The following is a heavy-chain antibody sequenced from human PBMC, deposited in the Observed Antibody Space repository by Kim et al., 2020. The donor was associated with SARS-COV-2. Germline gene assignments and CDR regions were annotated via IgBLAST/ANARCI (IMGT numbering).Heavy chain of an antibody. D-gene: IGHD3-10*01. V-gene: IGHV4-61*02. CDR1: GGPISSGSYY. Sequence: SETLSLTCTVSGGPISSGSYYWSWIRPPAGKGLEWIGRIYTSGGTNYNPSLKSRVTISVDTSKNQFSLKLSSVTAADTAVYYCARDSRMVRGLIITPYYYGMDVWGQGTTVTVSS. J-gene: IGHJ6*02. CDR2: IYTSGGT. CDR3: ARDSRMVRGLIITPYYYGMDV.